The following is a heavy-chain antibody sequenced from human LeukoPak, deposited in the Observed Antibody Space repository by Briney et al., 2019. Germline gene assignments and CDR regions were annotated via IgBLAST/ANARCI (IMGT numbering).Heavy chain of an antibody. CDR2: IKVNPSDT. V-gene: IGHV3-23*01. CDR3: AKARVPGYYYYMDV. J-gene: IGHJ6*03. CDR1: GFTFSSYG. Sequence: RTGRSLRLSCAASGFTFSSYGMSWVRQAPGKGLEWVSAIKVNPSDTYYADSVKGRFTISRDNSKNTLYLQMNSLRAEDTALYYCAKARVPGYYYYMDVWGKGTTVTVSS.